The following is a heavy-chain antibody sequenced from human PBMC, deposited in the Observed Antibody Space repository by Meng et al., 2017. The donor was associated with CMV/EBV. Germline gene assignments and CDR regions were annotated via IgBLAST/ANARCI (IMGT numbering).Heavy chain of an antibody. CDR2: ISSSSSTI. D-gene: IGHD6-19*01. V-gene: IGHV3-48*04. Sequence: GGSLRLSCAASGFPFSSYSMNWVRQAPGEGGVWVSYISSSSSTIYYAASVKGRFTISRDNAKNSLYLQMNSLRAEDTAVYYCARGSSTSRTIAVAGVDYWGQGTLVTVSS. J-gene: IGHJ4*02. CDR3: ARGSSTSRTIAVAGVDY. CDR1: GFPFSSYS.